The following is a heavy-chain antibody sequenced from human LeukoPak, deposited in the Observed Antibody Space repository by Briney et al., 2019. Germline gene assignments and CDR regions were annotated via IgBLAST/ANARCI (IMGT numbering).Heavy chain of an antibody. J-gene: IGHJ4*02. Sequence: GESLQISCKGSGYSFTSYWIGWVRQMPGKGLEWMGIIYPGDSDTRYSPSFQGQVTISADKSISTAYLQWSSLKASGTAMYYCARGIGRSVAAAGTGYWGQGTLVTVSS. V-gene: IGHV5-51*01. CDR2: IYPGDSDT. CDR1: GYSFTSYW. CDR3: ARGIGRSVAAAGTGY. D-gene: IGHD6-13*01.